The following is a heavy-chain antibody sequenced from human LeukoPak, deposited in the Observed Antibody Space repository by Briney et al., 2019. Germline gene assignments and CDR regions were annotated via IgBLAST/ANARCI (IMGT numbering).Heavy chain of an antibody. D-gene: IGHD6-13*01. Sequence: QPGRSLRLSCAASGFTFSSYAMHWVRQAPGKRLEWVAVISYDGSNKYYADSVKGRFTISRDNSKNTLYLQMNSLRAEDTAVYYCARDHGSSWPDYWGQGTLVTVSS. CDR3: ARDHGSSWPDY. CDR1: GFTFSSYA. V-gene: IGHV3-30-3*01. J-gene: IGHJ4*02. CDR2: ISYDGSNK.